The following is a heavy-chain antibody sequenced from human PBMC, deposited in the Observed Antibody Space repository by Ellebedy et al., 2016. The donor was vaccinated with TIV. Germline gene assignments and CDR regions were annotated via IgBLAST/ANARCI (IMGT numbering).Heavy chain of an antibody. J-gene: IGHJ4*02. Sequence: GESLKISCAASGFTFSRYWMHWVRQAPGKRLVWVSRIHIDGSSTNYADSVKGRFTISRDNAENTVYLQMNSLRAEDTALYYCVRAPRAGPFDYWGQGTLVIVSS. CDR1: GFTFSRYW. CDR2: IHIDGSST. CDR3: VRAPRAGPFDY. D-gene: IGHD6-19*01. V-gene: IGHV3-74*01.